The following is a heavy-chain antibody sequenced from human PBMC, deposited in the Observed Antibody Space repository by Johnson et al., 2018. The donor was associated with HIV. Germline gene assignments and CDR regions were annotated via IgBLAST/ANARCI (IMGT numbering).Heavy chain of an antibody. J-gene: IGHJ3*02. CDR1: GFTFSDYY. CDR2: ISSSGSTI. D-gene: IGHD6-6*01. CDR3: ARELVRYAFDI. V-gene: IGHV3-11*04. Sequence: QEHLVESGGGLVKPGGSLRLSCAASGFTFSDYYMSWIRQTPGKGLEWVSYISSSGSTIYYADSVKGRFSISRDNAKNSLYLQMNSLRAEDTAVYYCARELVRYAFDIWGQGTMVTVSS.